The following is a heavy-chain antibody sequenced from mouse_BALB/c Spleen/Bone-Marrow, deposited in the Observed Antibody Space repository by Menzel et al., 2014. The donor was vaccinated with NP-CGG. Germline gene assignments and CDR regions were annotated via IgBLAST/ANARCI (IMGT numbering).Heavy chain of an antibody. CDR3: AREIDYYAMDY. V-gene: IGHV1-9*01. J-gene: IGHJ4*01. CDR2: ILPGSGST. Sequence: ESGAELMKPGASVKISCKATGYTFSSYWIEWVKQRPGHGLEWIGEILPGSGSTNYNEKFKGKATFTADTSSNTAYMQLSSLTSEDSAVYYCAREIDYYAMDYWGQGTSVTVSS. CDR1: GYTFSSYW.